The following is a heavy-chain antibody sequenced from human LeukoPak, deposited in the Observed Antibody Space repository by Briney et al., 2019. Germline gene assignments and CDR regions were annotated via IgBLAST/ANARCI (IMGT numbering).Heavy chain of an antibody. D-gene: IGHD3-22*01. Sequence: GGSLRLSCVASGFTLSSYWMSWVRQAPGKGLEWVANIKQDGSEKYYVDSVKGRFTISRDNSKNTLYLQMTSLGVEDTALYYCARSHPSDTSGWSNPYFDKWGQGTLVTVSS. J-gene: IGHJ4*02. V-gene: IGHV3-7*01. CDR1: GFTLSSYW. CDR2: IKQDGSEK. CDR3: ARSHPSDTSGWSNPYFDK.